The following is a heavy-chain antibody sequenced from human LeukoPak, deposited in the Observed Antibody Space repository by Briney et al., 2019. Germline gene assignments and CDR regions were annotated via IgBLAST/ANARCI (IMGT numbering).Heavy chain of an antibody. J-gene: IGHJ4*02. CDR2: IYYSGST. D-gene: IGHD6-19*01. V-gene: IGHV4-59*01. CDR3: ARVHIGSGSSFDY. CDR1: GGSISSYY. Sequence: SETLSLTCTVSGGSISSYYWSWIRQPPGKGLEWIGYIYYSGSTNYNPSLKSRVTISVDTSKNQFSLKLSSVTAADTAVYYCARVHIGSGSSFDYWGQGTLVTVSS.